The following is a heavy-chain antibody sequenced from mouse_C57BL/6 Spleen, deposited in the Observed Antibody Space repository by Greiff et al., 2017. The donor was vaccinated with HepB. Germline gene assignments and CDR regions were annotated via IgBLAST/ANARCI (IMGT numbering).Heavy chain of an antibody. CDR1: GYTFTSYW. V-gene: IGHV1-61*01. CDR3: ARPSLLSYAMDY. CDR2: IYPSDSET. D-gene: IGHD2-1*01. J-gene: IGHJ4*01. Sequence: QVHVKQPGAELVRPGSSVKLSCKASGYTFTSYWMDWVKQRPGQGLEWIGNIYPSDSETHYNQKFKDKATLTVDKSSSTAYMQLSSLTSEDSAVYYCARPSLLSYAMDYWGQGTSVTVSS.